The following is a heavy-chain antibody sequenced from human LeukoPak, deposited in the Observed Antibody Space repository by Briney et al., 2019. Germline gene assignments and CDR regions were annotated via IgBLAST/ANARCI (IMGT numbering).Heavy chain of an antibody. D-gene: IGHD3-16*01. V-gene: IGHV3-13*01. CDR3: ARQMTPHGDFDY. J-gene: IGHJ4*02. CDR1: GFTFSAHA. CDR2: IGTGGDT. Sequence: GGSLRLSCAASGFTFSAHAMHWVRQPTGKGLEWVSAIGTGGDTFYPGSVKGRFTISRENVKNSLYLQMYSLRAEDTAVYYCARQMTPHGDFDYWGQGTLVTVSS.